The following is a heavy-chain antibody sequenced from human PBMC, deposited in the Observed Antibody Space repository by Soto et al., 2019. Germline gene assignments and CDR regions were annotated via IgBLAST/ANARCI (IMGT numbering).Heavy chain of an antibody. D-gene: IGHD2-2*01. CDR1: GGTFSSYA. J-gene: IGHJ4*02. CDR2: IIPIFGTA. CDR3: ANAKEYRVPAAMSSAY. Sequence: ASVKVSCKASGGTFSSYAISWVRQAPGQGLEWMGGIIPIFGTANYAQKFQGRVTITADESTSTAYMELSSLRSEDTAVYYCANAKEYRVPAAMSSAYWGQGTLVTVSS. V-gene: IGHV1-69*13.